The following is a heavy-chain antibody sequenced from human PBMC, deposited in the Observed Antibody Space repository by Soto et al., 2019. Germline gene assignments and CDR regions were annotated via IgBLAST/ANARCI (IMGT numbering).Heavy chain of an antibody. Sequence: ATLSLTCAVYGGSFSGYYWSWIRQPPGKGLEWIGEINHSGSTNYNPSLKSRVTISVDTSKNQFSLKLSSVTAADTAVYYCARAYYYDSSGYKNFDYWGQGTLVTVSS. V-gene: IGHV4-34*01. CDR1: GGSFSGYY. CDR3: ARAYYYDSSGYKNFDY. D-gene: IGHD3-22*01. CDR2: INHSGST. J-gene: IGHJ4*02.